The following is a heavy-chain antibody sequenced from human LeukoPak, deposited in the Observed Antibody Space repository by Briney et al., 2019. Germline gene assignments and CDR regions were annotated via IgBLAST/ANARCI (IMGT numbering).Heavy chain of an antibody. CDR3: ARGFSCSSTSCQRDDAFDI. CDR2: INHSGST. V-gene: IGHV4-34*01. CDR1: GGSFSGYY. Sequence: PSETLSLTCAGYGGSFSGYYWSWIRQPPGKGLEWIGEINHSGSTNYNPSLKSRVTISVDTSKNQFSLKLTSVTAADTAVYYCARGFSCSSTSCQRDDAFDIWGQGTMVTVSS. J-gene: IGHJ3*02. D-gene: IGHD2-2*01.